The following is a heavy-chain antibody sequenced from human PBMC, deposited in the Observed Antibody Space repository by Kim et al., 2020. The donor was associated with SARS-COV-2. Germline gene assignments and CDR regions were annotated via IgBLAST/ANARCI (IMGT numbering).Heavy chain of an antibody. CDR2: INSDGSST. CDR1: GFTFSSYW. Sequence: GGSLRLSCAASGFTFSSYWMHWVRQAPGKGLVWVSRINSDGSSTSYADSVKGRFTISRDNAKNTLYLQMNNLSAEDTAVYYCAKGAYYFDYWGQGTLGTVSS. V-gene: IGHV3-74*01. CDR3: AKGAYYFDY. J-gene: IGHJ4*02.